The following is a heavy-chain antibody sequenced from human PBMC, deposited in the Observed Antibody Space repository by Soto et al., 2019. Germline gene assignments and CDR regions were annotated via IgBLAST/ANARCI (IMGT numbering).Heavy chain of an antibody. CDR2: IDSSSKTI. J-gene: IGHJ5*01. CDR1: GFTFSGYS. Sequence: EVQLVESGGGLVQPGGSLRVSCAASGFTFSGYSMNWVRQAPGKGLEWLSYIDSSSKTIYYADSVKGRFIISRDNAKNSLYLQMNSLRDEDRAVYHCARGGVATIFGDSWGQGTLVTVSS. CDR3: ARGGVATIFGDS. V-gene: IGHV3-48*02. D-gene: IGHD5-12*01.